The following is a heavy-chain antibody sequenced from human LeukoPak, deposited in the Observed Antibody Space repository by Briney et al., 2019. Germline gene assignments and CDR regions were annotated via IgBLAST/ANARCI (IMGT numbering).Heavy chain of an antibody. V-gene: IGHV3-7*01. CDR3: ARVFIVGSRSVFDF. CDR1: GFTFSNYW. CDR2: IKQDGSEK. J-gene: IGHJ4*02. Sequence: GGSLRLSCAASGFTFSNYWMSWVRLAPGKGLEWVANIKQDGSEKYYVDSVEGRFTISRDNAKNLLSLQMNSLRAEDSAVYHCARVFIVGSRSVFDFWGQGTLVTVSS. D-gene: IGHD2-21*01.